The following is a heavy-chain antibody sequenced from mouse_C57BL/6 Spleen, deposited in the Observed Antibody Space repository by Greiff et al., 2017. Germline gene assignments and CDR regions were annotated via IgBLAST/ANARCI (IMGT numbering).Heavy chain of an antibody. V-gene: IGHV5-16*01. D-gene: IGHD2-4*01. CDR3: AREDDYDEGSFFAY. CDR1: GFTFSDYY. J-gene: IGHJ3*01. CDR2: ITYDGSST. Sequence: EVMLVESEGGLVQPGSSMKLSCTASGFTFSDYYLAWVRQVPEKGLEWVANITYDGSSTYYLAYLKSRFIISRDNAKNILYLQMSSLKSEDTATYYCAREDDYDEGSFFAYWGQGTLVTVAA.